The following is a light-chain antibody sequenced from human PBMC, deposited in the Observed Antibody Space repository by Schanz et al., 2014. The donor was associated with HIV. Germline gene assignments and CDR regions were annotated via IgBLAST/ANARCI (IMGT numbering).Light chain of an antibody. CDR3: SSYAGNNNGV. CDR2: SNS. Sequence: QSVLTQPPSVSGTPGQRVTISCSGSTSNIGRYTVNWYQHLPGTAPKFLIYSNSQRPSGVPDRFSGSGSGASASLAISGLQSEDEADYYCSSYAGNNNGVFGGGTKLTVL. J-gene: IGLJ3*02. CDR1: TSNIGRYT. V-gene: IGLV1-44*01.